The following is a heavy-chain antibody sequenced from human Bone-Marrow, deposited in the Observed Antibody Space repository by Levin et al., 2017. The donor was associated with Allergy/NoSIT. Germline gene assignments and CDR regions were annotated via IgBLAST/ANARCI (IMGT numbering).Heavy chain of an antibody. CDR1: GFSFSLFD. J-gene: IGHJ4*02. Sequence: GGSLRLSCAASGFSFSLFDMYWVRQIPGRGLEWVSAIGTAGDTFYADSVKGRFTISRENAKNSLYLQMHSLRGGDTAIYYCVKGYSSGWLHFDSWGQGNLVTVSS. CDR3: VKGYSSGWLHFDS. CDR2: IGTAGDT. D-gene: IGHD6-25*01. V-gene: IGHV3-13*01.